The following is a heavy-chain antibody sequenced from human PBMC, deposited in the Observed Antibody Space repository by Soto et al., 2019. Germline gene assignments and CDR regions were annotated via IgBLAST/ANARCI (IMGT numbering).Heavy chain of an antibody. D-gene: IGHD4-17*01. CDR1: GGSISSGGYS. CDR3: ARAIGDYVPD. V-gene: IGHV4-30-2*01. Sequence: QLQLQESGSGLVKPSQTLSLTCAVSGGSISSGGYSWSWLRQPPGKGLEWIGYIYHSGSTYYNPSLKSRVTIPLDRSKNQFSLKLSSVTAADTAVYYCARAIGDYVPDWGQGTLVTVSS. J-gene: IGHJ4*02. CDR2: IYHSGST.